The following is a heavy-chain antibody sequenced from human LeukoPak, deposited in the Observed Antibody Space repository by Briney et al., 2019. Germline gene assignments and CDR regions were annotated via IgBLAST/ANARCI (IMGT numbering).Heavy chain of an antibody. CDR1: GYTFTSYD. CDR3: ARGHGSGWYGVN. V-gene: IGHV1-8*01. J-gene: IGHJ4*02. Sequence: ASVKVSCKASGYTFTSYDINWVRQATGQGLEWMGWMNPNSGNTGYAQKFQGGVTMTRNTSISTAYMELSSLRSEDTAMYYCARGHGSGWYGVNWGQGTLVTVSS. D-gene: IGHD6-19*01. CDR2: MNPNSGNT.